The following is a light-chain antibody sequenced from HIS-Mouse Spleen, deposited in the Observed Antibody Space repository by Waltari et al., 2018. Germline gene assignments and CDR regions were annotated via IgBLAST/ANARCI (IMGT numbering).Light chain of an antibody. CDR3: SSYTSSSTPFV. V-gene: IGLV2-14*01. Sequence: QSALTQPASVSGSPGQSITISCTGTSSDVGGYNYVSWYQQHPGKAPKLMIYEVSKRPSGVSNRFSGSQSCNTASLTISGLQAEDEADYYCSSYTSSSTPFVVGTGTKVTVL. CDR2: EVS. J-gene: IGLJ1*01. CDR1: SSDVGGYNY.